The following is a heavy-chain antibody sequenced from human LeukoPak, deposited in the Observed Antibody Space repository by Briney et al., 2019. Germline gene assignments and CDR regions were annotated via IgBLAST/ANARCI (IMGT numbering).Heavy chain of an antibody. CDR1: GFTFSSYA. CDR2: HSGSCGNT. Sequence: GGSLRLSCAASGFTFSSYAMSWVRQAPRKGPELVSDHSGSCGNTYYADSVKRRFTISRDNSKNTQYLEMDILKAEDTAVYYCVGKVTGSGSYYPPGFDFWGQGTLVSVSS. V-gene: IGHV3-23*01. D-gene: IGHD3-10*01. J-gene: IGHJ4*02. CDR3: VGKVTGSGSYYPPGFDF.